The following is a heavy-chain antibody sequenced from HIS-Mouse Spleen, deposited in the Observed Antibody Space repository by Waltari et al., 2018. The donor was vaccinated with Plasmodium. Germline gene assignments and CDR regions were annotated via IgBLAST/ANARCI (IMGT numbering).Heavy chain of an antibody. Sequence: EVQLVESGGGLIQPGGSLRLSCAASGFTVSSNYMSWVRQGPGKGLEWVEVSYNGCSTYYADAVNGRFTIARDKSKNTLYLQMNSLRAEDTAVYYCARGMKSSSSAFDIWGQGTMVTVSS. J-gene: IGHJ3*02. CDR3: ARGMKSSSSAFDI. CDR1: GFTVSSNY. V-gene: IGHV3-53*01. CDR2: SYNGCST. D-gene: IGHD6-6*01.